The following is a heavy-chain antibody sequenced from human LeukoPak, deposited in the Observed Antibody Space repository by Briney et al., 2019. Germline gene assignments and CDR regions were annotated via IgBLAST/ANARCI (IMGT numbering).Heavy chain of an antibody. D-gene: IGHD3-10*01. CDR1: GGSISRGGYS. J-gene: IGHJ4*02. Sequence: SDTLSLTCAVSGGSISRGGYSWSWLRQPPGKGLEWIGYIYHSGSTYYNPSLKSRVTISVDRSKNQFSLKLSSVTAADTAVYYCASSVYHYYGSGSYSGQFDYWGQGTLVTVPS. V-gene: IGHV4-30-2*01. CDR3: ASSVYHYYGSGSYSGQFDY. CDR2: IYHSGST.